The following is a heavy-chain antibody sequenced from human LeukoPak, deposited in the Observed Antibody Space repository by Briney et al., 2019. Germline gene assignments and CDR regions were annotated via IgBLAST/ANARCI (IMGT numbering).Heavy chain of an antibody. CDR2: ISSSSSYT. J-gene: IGHJ4*02. Sequence: GGSLRLSCAASGFIFSDYYMSWIRQAPGKGLERVSYISSSSSYTNYADSAKGRFTISRDNAKNSLYLQMNSLRAEDTAVYYCARVYAPSGYGAYYFDFWGQGTLVTVSS. D-gene: IGHD5-12*01. CDR3: ARVYAPSGYGAYYFDF. CDR1: GFIFSDYY. V-gene: IGHV3-11*06.